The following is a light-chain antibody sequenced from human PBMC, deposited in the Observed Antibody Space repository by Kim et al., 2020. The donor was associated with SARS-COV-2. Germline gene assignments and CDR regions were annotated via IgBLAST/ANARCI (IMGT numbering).Light chain of an antibody. CDR2: AAS. CDR1: QSISSY. Sequence: DIQMTQSPSSLSASVGDRVTITCRASQSISSYLNWYQQKPGKAPKLLIYAASSLQSGVPSRFSGSGSGTDFTLTISSLQPEDFATYYCQQSYSTPFTVGGGTKMDIK. V-gene: IGKV1-39*01. J-gene: IGKJ4*01. CDR3: QQSYSTPFT.